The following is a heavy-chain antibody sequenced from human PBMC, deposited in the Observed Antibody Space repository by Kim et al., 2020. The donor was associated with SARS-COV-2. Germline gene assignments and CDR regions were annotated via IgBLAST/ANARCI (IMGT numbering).Heavy chain of an antibody. Sequence: GGSLRLSCAASGFTFSSYSMNWVRQAPGKGLEWVSSISSSSSYIYYADSVKGRFTISRDNAKNSLYLQMNSLRAEDTAVYYCASVISSGWYVTLAAFDIWGQGTMVTVSS. J-gene: IGHJ3*02. D-gene: IGHD6-19*01. CDR3: ASVISSGWYVTLAAFDI. CDR1: GFTFSSYS. CDR2: ISSSSSYI. V-gene: IGHV3-21*01.